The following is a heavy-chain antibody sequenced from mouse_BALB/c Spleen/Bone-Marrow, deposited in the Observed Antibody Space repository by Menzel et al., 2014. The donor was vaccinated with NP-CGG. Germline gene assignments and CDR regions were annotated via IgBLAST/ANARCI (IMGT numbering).Heavy chain of an antibody. CDR1: GFNIKDTY. CDR3: ARIHYYGRAWFAY. J-gene: IGHJ3*01. Sequence: EVQLVESGAEFVKPGAPVKLSCTASGFNIKDTYMHWVKQRPEQGLEWIGRIDPANGNTKYDPKFQGKATITADTSSNTAYLQLSSLTPEDTAVYYCARIHYYGRAWFAYWGQGTLVTVSA. CDR2: IDPANGNT. V-gene: IGHV14-3*02. D-gene: IGHD1-2*01.